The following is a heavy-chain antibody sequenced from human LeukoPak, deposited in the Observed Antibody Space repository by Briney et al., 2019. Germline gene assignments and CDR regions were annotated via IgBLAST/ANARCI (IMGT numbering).Heavy chain of an antibody. CDR1: GDTFTGYY. J-gene: IGHJ4*02. D-gene: IGHD6-19*01. CDR3: AREVSVSSGWPH. V-gene: IGHV1-2*02. Sequence: ASVKVSCKASGDTFTGYYMHWVRQAPGQGLEWMGWINPNSGGTNYAQKFQGRVTMTRDTSISTAYMEVSRLRSDDTAVYYCAREVSVSSGWPHWGQGTLVTVSS. CDR2: INPNSGGT.